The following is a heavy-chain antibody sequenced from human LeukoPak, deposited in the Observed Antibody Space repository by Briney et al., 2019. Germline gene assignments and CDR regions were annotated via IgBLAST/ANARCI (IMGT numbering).Heavy chain of an antibody. J-gene: IGHJ5*02. CDR3: ARDRSSSWSYWFDP. CDR1: GYTFTDYY. V-gene: IGHV1-2*02. D-gene: IGHD6-13*01. CDR2: INPNSGGS. Sequence: VASVKVSCKASGYTFTDYYIHWVRQAPGQGLEWMGWINPNSGGSNFVQKFQGRVTMTRDTSTSTAYMELSRLRSDDTAVYYCARDRSSSWSYWFDPWGQGTLVTVSS.